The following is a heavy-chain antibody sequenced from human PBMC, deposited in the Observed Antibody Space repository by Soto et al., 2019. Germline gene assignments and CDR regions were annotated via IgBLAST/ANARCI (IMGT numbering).Heavy chain of an antibody. V-gene: IGHV3-53*01. CDR2: IYSGGST. CDR3: ARRRDGYYPHYFDY. J-gene: IGHJ4*02. Sequence: EVQLVESGGGLIQPGGSLRLSCAASGFTVSSNYMSWVRQAPGKGLEWVSVIYSGGSTYYADSVKGRFTISRDNSKNTGYLRMNSLSAEATAVYYCARRRDGYYPHYFDYWGQGTLVTVSS. D-gene: IGHD1-26*01. CDR1: GFTVSSNY.